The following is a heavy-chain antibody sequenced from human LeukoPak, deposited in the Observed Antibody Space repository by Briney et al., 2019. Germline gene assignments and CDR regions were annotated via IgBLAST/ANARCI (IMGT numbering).Heavy chain of an antibody. V-gene: IGHV3-30*18. D-gene: IGHD3-3*01. CDR1: GFTFSSYG. Sequence: PGGSLRLSCAASGFTFSSYGMHWVRQALGKGLEWVAVISYDGSNKYYADSVKGRFTISRDNSKNTLYLQMNSLRAEDTAVYYCAKDRSYYDFWSGYGIDYWGQGTLVTVSS. CDR3: AKDRSYYDFWSGYGIDY. J-gene: IGHJ4*02. CDR2: ISYDGSNK.